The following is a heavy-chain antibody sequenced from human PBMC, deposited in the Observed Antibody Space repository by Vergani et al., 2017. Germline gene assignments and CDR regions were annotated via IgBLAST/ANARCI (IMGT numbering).Heavy chain of an antibody. V-gene: IGHV4-59*01. Sequence: QVQLQESGPGLVKPSETLSLTCTVSGGSISSYYWSWIRQPPGKGLEWIGYIYYSGSTNYNPSLKSRVTISVDTSKNQFSLKLSSVTAADTAVYYCARYYGSGSYYASGYYYYMDVWGKGTTVTVSS. CDR2: IYYSGST. CDR1: GGSISSYY. D-gene: IGHD3-10*01. J-gene: IGHJ6*03. CDR3: ARYYGSGSYYASGYYYYMDV.